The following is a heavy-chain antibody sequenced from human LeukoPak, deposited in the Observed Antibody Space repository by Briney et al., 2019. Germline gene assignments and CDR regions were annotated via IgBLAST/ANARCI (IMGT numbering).Heavy chain of an antibody. CDR3: ARRGSGSYYNDLMDY. CDR1: GGSFSGYY. V-gene: IGHV4-34*01. D-gene: IGHD3-10*01. CDR2: INHSGST. Sequence: SETLSLTCAVYGGSFSGYYWSWIRQPPGKGLEWIGEINHSGSTDCNPSLKSRVTISVDTSKNQFSLKLSSVTAADTAVYYCARRGSGSYYNDLMDYWGQGTLVTVSS. J-gene: IGHJ4*02.